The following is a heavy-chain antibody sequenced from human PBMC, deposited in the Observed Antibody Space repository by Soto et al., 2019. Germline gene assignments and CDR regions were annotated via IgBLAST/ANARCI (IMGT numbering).Heavy chain of an antibody. CDR2: MNPNSGNT. D-gene: IGHD4-4*01. V-gene: IGHV1-8*01. Sequence: ASVKVSCKASGYTFTSYDINWVRQATGQGLEWMGWMNPNSGNTGYAQKFQGRVTMTRNTSISTASMELSSLRSEDTAVYYCARGYSKVYYYYMDVWGKGTTVTVSS. CDR3: ARGYSKVYYYYMDV. J-gene: IGHJ6*03. CDR1: GYTFTSYD.